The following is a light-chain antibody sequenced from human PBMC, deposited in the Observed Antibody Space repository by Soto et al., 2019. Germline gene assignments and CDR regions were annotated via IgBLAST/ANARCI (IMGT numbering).Light chain of an antibody. Sequence: QSALTQPASVSGSPGQSITISCTGTSSDVGGHNLVSWYQQHPDKAPKVIFYEAYRRPSGVSTRFSGYKSGNTASLAISGLQAEDEAIYYCCSYAGDSFTYVFGTGTKVTVL. CDR3: CSYAGDSFTYV. CDR2: EAY. V-gene: IGLV2-23*01. CDR1: SSDVGGHNL. J-gene: IGLJ1*01.